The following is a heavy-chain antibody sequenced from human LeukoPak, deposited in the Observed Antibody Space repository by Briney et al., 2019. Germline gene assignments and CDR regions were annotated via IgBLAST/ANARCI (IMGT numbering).Heavy chain of an antibody. CDR1: GGSISRYY. CDR3: ARGCSSWRYYFDY. D-gene: IGHD6-13*01. CDR2: MYNMGST. Sequence: SETLSLTCSVSGGSISRYYWNWIRQPPGKGLEWIGYMYNMGSTDYNPSLKSRVTISIDPSQNQFSLKLSSVTAADTAVYYCARGCSSWRYYFDYWGQGTLVTVSS. V-gene: IGHV4-59*01. J-gene: IGHJ4*02.